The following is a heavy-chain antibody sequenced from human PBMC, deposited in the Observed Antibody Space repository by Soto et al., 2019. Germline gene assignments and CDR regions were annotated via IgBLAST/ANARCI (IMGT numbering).Heavy chain of an antibody. Sequence: EVPLLESGGGVVQPGGSLRLSCATSGIAFSDYAMSWVRQAPGKGLEWVSSISASSITTYYADSVKGRFTISRDNSKNTLYLQMNSLRAEDTAIYYCAKGVGPNLHLTVFPTFDYWGQGTLITVSS. J-gene: IGHJ4*02. CDR3: AKGVGPNLHLTVFPTFDY. D-gene: IGHD7-27*01. CDR1: GIAFSDYA. CDR2: ISASSITT. V-gene: IGHV3-23*01.